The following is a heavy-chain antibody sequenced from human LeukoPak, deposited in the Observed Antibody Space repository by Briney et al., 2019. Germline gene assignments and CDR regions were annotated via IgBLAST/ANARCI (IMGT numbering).Heavy chain of an antibody. CDR2: ISWNSGSI. J-gene: IGHJ4*02. V-gene: IGHV3-9*01. D-gene: IGHD3-10*01. Sequence: PGGSLRLSCAASGFTFDDYAMHWVRQAPGKGLEWVSGISWNSGSIGYADSVKGRFTISRDNAKNSLYLQMNSLRAEDTALYFCAVAGRGKWGQGTLVTVSS. CDR3: AVAGRGK. CDR1: GFTFDDYA.